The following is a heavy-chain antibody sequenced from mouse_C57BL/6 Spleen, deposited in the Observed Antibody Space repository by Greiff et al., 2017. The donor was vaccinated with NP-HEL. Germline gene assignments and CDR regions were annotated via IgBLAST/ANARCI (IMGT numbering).Heavy chain of an antibody. D-gene: IGHD1-1*01. CDR1: GYAFSSSW. V-gene: IGHV1-82*01. Sequence: VQLQQSGPELVKPGASVKISCKASGYAFSSSWMNWVKQRPGKGLEWFGRIYPGDGDTNYNGKFKGKATLTADKSSSTAYMQLSSLSSEDSSVYVCARSDYYGLCYWGQGTTLTVSS. J-gene: IGHJ2*01. CDR2: IYPGDGDT. CDR3: ARSDYYGLCY.